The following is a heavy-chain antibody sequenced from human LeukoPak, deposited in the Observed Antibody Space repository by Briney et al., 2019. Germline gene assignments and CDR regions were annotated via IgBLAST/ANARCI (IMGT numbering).Heavy chain of an antibody. V-gene: IGHV3-74*01. CDR3: ASLGSSF. Sequence: PGGSLRLSCAASGFTFSSYWMHWVRQAPGKGLVWVSRISDVESHTFYADSVKGRFTISRGNAKNSLYLQMNSLRAEDTAVYYCASLGSSFWGQGTLVTVSS. CDR2: ISDVESHT. D-gene: IGHD3-16*02. CDR1: GFTFSSYW. J-gene: IGHJ4*02.